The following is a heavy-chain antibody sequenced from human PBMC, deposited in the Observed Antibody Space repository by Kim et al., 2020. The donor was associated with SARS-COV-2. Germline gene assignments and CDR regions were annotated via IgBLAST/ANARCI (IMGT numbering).Heavy chain of an antibody. V-gene: IGHV3-30*01. J-gene: IGHJ4*02. CDR1: GFTFSSFG. Sequence: GGSLRLSCAASGFTFSSFGMHWVRQAPGKGLEWLAVISHDGGKKYYADSVKGRFTLSRDNSKKTLYLQMNSLRQEDTAMYYCARDGPMADEWYGKLSTPDYWGQGTLVTVSS. CDR3: ARDGPMADEWYGKLSTPDY. D-gene: IGHD3-10*01. CDR2: ISHDGGKK.